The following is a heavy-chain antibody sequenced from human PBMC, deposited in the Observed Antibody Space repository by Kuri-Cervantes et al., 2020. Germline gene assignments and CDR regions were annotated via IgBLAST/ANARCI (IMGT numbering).Heavy chain of an antibody. CDR1: GYTFTGYY. Sequence: ASVKVSCKASGYTFTGYYMHWVRQAPGQGLEWMGWINPNSGGTNYAQKFQGRVTMTRDTSISTAYMELSRLRSDDTAVYYCATDRVMITFGGVIVIPSFDYWGQGTLVTVSS. J-gene: IGHJ4*02. CDR3: ATDRVMITFGGVIVIPSFDY. CDR2: INPNSGGT. D-gene: IGHD3-16*02. V-gene: IGHV1-2*02.